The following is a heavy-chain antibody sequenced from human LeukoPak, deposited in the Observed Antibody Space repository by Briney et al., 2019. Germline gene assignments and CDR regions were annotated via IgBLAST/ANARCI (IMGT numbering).Heavy chain of an antibody. D-gene: IGHD5-18*01. CDR1: GCSISSYY. V-gene: IGHV4-59*12. CDR3: ARDNGYSYGYAAFDI. Sequence: SGTLCLSCAVSGCSISSYYWSWIRQPPGKGLEWIWYIYYSGSTNYNPSLKSRVTISVDTSKNQFSLKLSSVTAADTAVYYCARDNGYSYGYAAFDIWGKGTMVTVSS. CDR2: IYYSGST. J-gene: IGHJ3*02.